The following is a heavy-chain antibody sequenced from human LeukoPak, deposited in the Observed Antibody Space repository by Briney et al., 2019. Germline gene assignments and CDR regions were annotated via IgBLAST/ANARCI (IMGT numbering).Heavy chain of an antibody. CDR3: ARGRFLVRGVISDAFDI. V-gene: IGHV1-8*01. CDR1: GYTFTSYD. Sequence: ASVKVSCKASGYTFTSYDINWVRQATGQGPEWMGWMNPNSGNTGYAQKFQGRVTMTRNTSISTAYMELSSLRSEDTAVYYCARGRFLVRGVISDAFDIWGQGTMVTVSS. J-gene: IGHJ3*02. CDR2: MNPNSGNT. D-gene: IGHD3-10*01.